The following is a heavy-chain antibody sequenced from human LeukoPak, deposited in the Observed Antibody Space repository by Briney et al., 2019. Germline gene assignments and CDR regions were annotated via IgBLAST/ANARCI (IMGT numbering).Heavy chain of an antibody. J-gene: IGHJ4*02. D-gene: IGHD6-6*01. CDR2: INLSGGST. Sequence: GASVKVSCKASGYTFTSYYMHWVRQAPGQGLEWMGIINLSGGSTSYAQKFQGRVTMTRDTSTSTVYMELSSLRSEDTAVYYCARDRAARTAFDYWGQGTLVAVSS. CDR3: ARDRAARTAFDY. V-gene: IGHV1-46*01. CDR1: GYTFTSYY.